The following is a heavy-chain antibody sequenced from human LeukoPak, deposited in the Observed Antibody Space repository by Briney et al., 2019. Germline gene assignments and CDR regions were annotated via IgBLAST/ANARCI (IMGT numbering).Heavy chain of an antibody. CDR1: GGSLSSGGYY. CDR2: IYYSGST. D-gene: IGHD2/OR15-2a*01. J-gene: IGHJ4*02. CDR3: ARGVSGSGIVNYYFDY. Sequence: PSETLSLTCTVSGGSLSSGGYYWSWIRQHPGKGLEWIGYIYYSGSTYYNPSLKSRVTISVDTSKNQFSLKLSSVTAADTAVYYCARGVSGSGIVNYYFDYWGQGTLVTVSS. V-gene: IGHV4-31*03.